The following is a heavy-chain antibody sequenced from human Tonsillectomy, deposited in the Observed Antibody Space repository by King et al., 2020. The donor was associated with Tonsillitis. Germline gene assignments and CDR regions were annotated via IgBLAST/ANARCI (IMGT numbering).Heavy chain of an antibody. CDR3: ARDYYGSGSGGIDYYYYMDV. CDR1: GGSISSYY. Sequence: VQLQESGPGLVKPSETLSPTCTVSGGSISSYYWSWIRQPPGKGLEWIGYIYYSGSTNYNPSLKSRVTISVDTSKNQFSLKLSSVTAADTAVYYCARDYYGSGSGGIDYYYYMDVWGKGTTVTVSS. J-gene: IGHJ6*03. D-gene: IGHD3-10*01. V-gene: IGHV4-59*01. CDR2: IYYSGST.